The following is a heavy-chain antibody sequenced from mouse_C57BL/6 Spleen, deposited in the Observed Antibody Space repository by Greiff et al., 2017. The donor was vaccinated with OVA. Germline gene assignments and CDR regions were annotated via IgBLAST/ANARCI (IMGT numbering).Heavy chain of an antibody. D-gene: IGHD1-1*01. Sequence: QVQLKESGAELVRPGTSVKVSCKASGYAFTNYLIEWVKQRPGQGLEWIGVINPGSGGTNYNEKFKGKATLTADKSSSTAYMQLSSLTSEDSAVYFCAREITTGGFDYWGQGTTLTVSS. CDR3: AREITTGGFDY. V-gene: IGHV1-54*01. CDR2: INPGSGGT. J-gene: IGHJ2*01. CDR1: GYAFTNYL.